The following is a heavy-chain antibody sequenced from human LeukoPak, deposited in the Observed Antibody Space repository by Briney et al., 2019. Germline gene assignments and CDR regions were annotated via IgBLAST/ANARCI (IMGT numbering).Heavy chain of an antibody. J-gene: IGHJ4*02. CDR2: IYYSGST. CDR1: GGSISSSSYY. V-gene: IGHV4-39*07. Sequence: SETLSLTCTVSGGSISSSSYYWGWIRQPPGKGLEWIGSIYYSGSTYYNPSLKSRVTISVDTSKNQFSLKLSSVTAADTAVYYCAREGYYDILTGYYRTYYFDYWGQGTLVTVSS. D-gene: IGHD3-9*01. CDR3: AREGYYDILTGYYRTYYFDY.